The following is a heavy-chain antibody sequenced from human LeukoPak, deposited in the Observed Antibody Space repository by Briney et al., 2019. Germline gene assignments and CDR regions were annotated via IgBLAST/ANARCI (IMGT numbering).Heavy chain of an antibody. CDR1: GYGFTSYW. CDR2: IYPGDSDI. CDR3: ARIPGSYYPYYFDY. Sequence: GESLKISCKGSGYGFTSYWIGWVRQMPGKGLEWMGIIYPGDSDIRYSPSFQGQVTISADKSISTAYPQWSSLKASDTAMYYCARIPGSYYPYYFDYWGQGTLVTVSS. V-gene: IGHV5-51*01. D-gene: IGHD3-10*01. J-gene: IGHJ4*02.